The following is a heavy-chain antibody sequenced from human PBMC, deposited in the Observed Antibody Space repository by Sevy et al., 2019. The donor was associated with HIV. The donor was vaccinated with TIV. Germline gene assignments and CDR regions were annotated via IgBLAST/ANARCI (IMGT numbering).Heavy chain of an antibody. CDR1: GFTFSSYS. V-gene: IGHV3-21*01. CDR3: ARDGSGSLDAFDI. D-gene: IGHD3-10*01. J-gene: IGHJ3*02. CDR2: ISSSSSYI. Sequence: GGSLRLSCAASGFTFSSYSMNWVRQAPGKGLEWISSISSSSSYIYYADSVKGRFTISRDNAKNSLYLQMNSLRAEDTTVYYCARDGSGSLDAFDIWGQGTMVTVSS.